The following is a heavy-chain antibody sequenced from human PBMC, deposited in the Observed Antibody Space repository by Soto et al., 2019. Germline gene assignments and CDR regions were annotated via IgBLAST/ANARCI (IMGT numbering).Heavy chain of an antibody. V-gene: IGHV4-39*01. CDR3: ARHGGGYCTGGSCSPGY. CDR2: INYSGST. J-gene: IGHJ4*02. D-gene: IGHD2-15*01. CDR1: GGSISRSSFY. Sequence: QLQLQESGPGLVKPSETLSLTCTVSGGSISRSSFYWGWIRQPPGRGLEWIASINYSGSTYYNPSLKSRVTIPVDTSKNQFSLKLSSVTAADTAVYYCARHGGGYCTGGSCSPGYWGQGTLVTVSS.